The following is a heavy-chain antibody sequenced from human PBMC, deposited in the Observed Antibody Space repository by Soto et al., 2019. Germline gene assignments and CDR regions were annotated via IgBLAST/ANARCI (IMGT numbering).Heavy chain of an antibody. CDR3: ARDRLRYNWNAFPYYYYGMDV. CDR2: ISYDGSNK. CDR1: GFTFSSYA. V-gene: IGHV3-30-3*01. J-gene: IGHJ6*02. D-gene: IGHD1-1*01. Sequence: QVQLVESGGGVVQPGRSLRLSCAASGFTFSSYAMHWVRQAPGKGLECVAVISYDGSNKYYADSVKGRFTISRDNSKNPQYLQMTSLRAEDTSVYYCARDRLRYNWNAFPYYYYGMDVWGQGSTVTVSS.